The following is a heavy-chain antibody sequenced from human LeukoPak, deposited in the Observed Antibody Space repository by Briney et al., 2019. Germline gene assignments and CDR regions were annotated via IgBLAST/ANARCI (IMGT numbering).Heavy chain of an antibody. Sequence: SETLSLTCTVSGGSISSSSYYWGWIRQPPGKGLEWIGEINHSGSTNYNPSLKSRVTISVDTSKNQFSLKLSSVTAADTAVYYCARGTKLYYYDSSGYYFFDYWGQGTLVTVSS. CDR1: GGSISSSSYY. CDR2: INHSGST. D-gene: IGHD3-22*01. V-gene: IGHV4-39*07. CDR3: ARGTKLYYYDSSGYYFFDY. J-gene: IGHJ4*02.